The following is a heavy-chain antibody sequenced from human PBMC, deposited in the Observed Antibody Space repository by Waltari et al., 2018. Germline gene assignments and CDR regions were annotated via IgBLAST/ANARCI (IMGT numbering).Heavy chain of an antibody. V-gene: IGHV4-61*09. D-gene: IGHD3-22*01. J-gene: IGHJ3*02. CDR1: GGSISSGSYY. CDR2: IYTSGST. Sequence: QVQLQESGPGLVKPSQTLSLTCTVSGGSISSGSYYWSWIRQPAGKGLEWLGYIYTSGSTNYNPSLKSRVTVSVDTSKNQFSLKLSSVTAADTAVYYCARVGALYYYDSSGYFGDAFDIWGQGTMVTVSS. CDR3: ARVGALYYYDSSGYFGDAFDI.